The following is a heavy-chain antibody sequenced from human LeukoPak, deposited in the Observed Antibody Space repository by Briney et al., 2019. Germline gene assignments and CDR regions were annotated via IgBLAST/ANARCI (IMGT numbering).Heavy chain of an antibody. CDR2: ISGSAAAT. V-gene: IGHV3-23*01. J-gene: IGHJ4*02. D-gene: IGHD2-21*02. CDR3: AKDFVVVPGNVNYFDY. CDR1: GFTFSAYG. Sequence: GGSLRLSCAASGFTFSAYGMTWVRQAPGKGLEWVSAISGSAAATFYADSVKGRFTISRDNSKNTLYVQMKSLRAEDTAVYYCAKDFVVVPGNVNYFDYWGQGTLVTVSS.